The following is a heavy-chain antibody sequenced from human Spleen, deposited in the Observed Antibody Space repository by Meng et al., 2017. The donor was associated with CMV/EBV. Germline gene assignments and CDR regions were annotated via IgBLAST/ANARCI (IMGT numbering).Heavy chain of an antibody. J-gene: IGHJ4*02. Sequence: THDWGWIRQPPGKGLEWIGTIYYTGNTYYNPSLKSRVTISVDTSKNQFSLRLSSVTAADTAVYYCARHVEGGYCSTTSCYRPPFDYWGQGTLVTVSS. D-gene: IGHD2-2*02. CDR2: IYYTGNT. V-gene: IGHV4-39*01. CDR1: THD. CDR3: ARHVEGGYCSTTSCYRPPFDY.